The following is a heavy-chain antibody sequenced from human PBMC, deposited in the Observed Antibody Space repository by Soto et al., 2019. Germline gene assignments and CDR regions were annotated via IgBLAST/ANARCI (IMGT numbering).Heavy chain of an antibody. CDR2: INPNSGGT. V-gene: IGHV1-2*04. D-gene: IGHD2-15*01. CDR1: GYTFTGYY. J-gene: IGHJ4*02. Sequence: ASVKVSCKASGYTFTGYYMHWVRQAPGQGLEWMGWINPNSGGTNYAQKFQGWVTMTRDTSISTAYMELSRLRSDDTAVYYCARGDCSGGSCYGPRGAFDYWGQGTLVTVSS. CDR3: ARGDCSGGSCYGPRGAFDY.